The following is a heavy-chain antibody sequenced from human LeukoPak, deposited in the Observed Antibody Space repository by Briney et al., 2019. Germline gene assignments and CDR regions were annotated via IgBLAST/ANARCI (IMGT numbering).Heavy chain of an antibody. D-gene: IGHD3-10*01. Sequence: PSETLSLTCTVSGGSFSSSSFYWGWIRQPPGKGLEWVGTIYYSGSTYYNPSPKGRVTISVYTSKIQFSLKVRSVTAADTAVYYCGKQFIPDYGSASSFEYWGQGILVTVSS. J-gene: IGHJ4*02. CDR2: IYYSGST. CDR3: GKQFIPDYGSASSFEY. V-gene: IGHV4-39*01. CDR1: GGSFSSSSFY.